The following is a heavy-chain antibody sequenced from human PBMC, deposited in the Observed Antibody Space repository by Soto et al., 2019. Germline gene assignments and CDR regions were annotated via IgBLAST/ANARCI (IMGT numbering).Heavy chain of an antibody. CDR3: ARGAMANFDY. CDR2: FIAMLGTP. CDR1: GYIFTDYY. V-gene: IGHV1-69*13. Sequence: SVKVSCKASGYIFTDYYMHWVRQAPGQGLEWMGGFIAMLGTPTYAKKVQGRATISADESLTSSYLELRSLRSEDTGVYFCARGAMANFDYWGQGTVVTVSS. J-gene: IGHJ4*02. D-gene: IGHD5-18*01.